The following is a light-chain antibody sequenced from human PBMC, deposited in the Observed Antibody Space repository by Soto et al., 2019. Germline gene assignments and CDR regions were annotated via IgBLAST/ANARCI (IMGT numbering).Light chain of an antibody. CDR3: QQYGSSPLT. V-gene: IGKV3-20*01. J-gene: IGKJ3*01. CDR1: QSVSSSY. CDR2: GAS. Sequence: EIVLTQSPGTLSLSPGERATLSCRASQSVSSSYLAWYQQKPGQAPRLLIYGASSTATGIPDRFSGSGSGTDVTLTISRLEPEDFAVYYCQQYGSSPLTFGPGTKVDIK.